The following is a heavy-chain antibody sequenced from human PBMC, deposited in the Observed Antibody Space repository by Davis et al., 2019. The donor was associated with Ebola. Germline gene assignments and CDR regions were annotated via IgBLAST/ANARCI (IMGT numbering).Heavy chain of an antibody. CDR1: GGSISSYY. CDR3: ARGDSYYDPSGYYAGPEAPDH. J-gene: IGHJ4*02. V-gene: IGHV4-39*07. D-gene: IGHD3-22*01. CDR2: IHYTGST. Sequence: SETLSLTCTVSGGSISSYYWAWIRQPPGKGLEWIGTIHYTGSTYKTESLRSRVTISVDTSKNLFSLKLTSVTAADTAVYYCARGDSYYDPSGYYAGPEAPDHWGQGTLVSVSS.